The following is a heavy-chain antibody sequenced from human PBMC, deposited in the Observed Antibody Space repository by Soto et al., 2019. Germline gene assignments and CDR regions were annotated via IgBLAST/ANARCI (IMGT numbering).Heavy chain of an antibody. CDR3: ARDLQQLVQNGFDY. Sequence: GGSLRLSCAASGFTFSSYSMNWVRQAPGKGLEWVSSISSSSSYIYYADSVKGRFTISRDNAKNSLYLQMNSLRAEDTAVYYCARDLQQLVQNGFDYWGQGTLVTVSS. V-gene: IGHV3-21*01. D-gene: IGHD6-13*01. J-gene: IGHJ4*02. CDR2: ISSSSSYI. CDR1: GFTFSSYS.